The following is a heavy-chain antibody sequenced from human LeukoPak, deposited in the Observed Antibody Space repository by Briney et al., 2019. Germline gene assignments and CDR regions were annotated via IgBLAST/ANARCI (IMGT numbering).Heavy chain of an antibody. CDR1: GFTFSSYA. Sequence: GGSLRLSCAASGFTFSSYAMSWVRQAPGKGLEWVSAISGSGGSTYYADSVKGRFTISRDNSKNTVYLQMNSLRAEDTAVYYCAKDYGSGYYLGFGYWGQGTLVTVSS. V-gene: IGHV3-23*01. CDR3: AKDYGSGYYLGFGY. J-gene: IGHJ4*02. D-gene: IGHD3-3*01. CDR2: ISGSGGST.